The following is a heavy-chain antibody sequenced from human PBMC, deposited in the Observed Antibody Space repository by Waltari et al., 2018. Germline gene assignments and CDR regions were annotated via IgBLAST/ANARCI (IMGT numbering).Heavy chain of an antibody. V-gene: IGHV3-74*01. Sequence: EVQLVESGGGLVQPGGSLRLSCAASGFVFGDYWMHWVRKAPGKGFDGVARIKVDGGYISYTDSVKGRFTISRDNSQNTVFLQLNSVRVEDTAVYYCARKGGRGYPYGPFFYDYWGQGTLVTVSP. D-gene: IGHD5-18*01. CDR2: IKVDGGYI. J-gene: IGHJ4*02. CDR1: GFVFGDYW. CDR3: ARKGGRGYPYGPFFYDY.